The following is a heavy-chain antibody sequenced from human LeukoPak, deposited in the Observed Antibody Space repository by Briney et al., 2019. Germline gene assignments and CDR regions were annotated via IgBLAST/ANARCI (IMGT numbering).Heavy chain of an antibody. V-gene: IGHV4-31*03. D-gene: IGHD2-2*02. CDR2: IYYSGST. CDR1: GGSISRGDYY. J-gene: IGHJ4*02. CDR3: ARASTIHPLDY. Sequence: SETLSLTCTVSGGSISRGDYYWTWIRQHPGKGLEWIGYIYYSGSTNYNPSLKSRLTISIDTSKNQFSLKLSSVTAADTAVYYCARASTIHPLDYWGQGTLVTVSS.